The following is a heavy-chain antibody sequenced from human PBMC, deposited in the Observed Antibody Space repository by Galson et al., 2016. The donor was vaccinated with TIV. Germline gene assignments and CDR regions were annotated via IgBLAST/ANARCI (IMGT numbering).Heavy chain of an antibody. V-gene: IGHV4-61*02. CDR1: SGSISSGTYY. CDR3: ARDGYYYYYGMDV. CDR2: IYTSGST. Sequence: TLSLTCTVSSGSISSGTYYWNWIRQPAGKGLEWIGRIYTSGSTNYNPSLESRVTISVDTSKNQFSLKLNSVTAADTAVYYCARDGYYYYYGMDVWGQRTTVTVSS. J-gene: IGHJ6*02.